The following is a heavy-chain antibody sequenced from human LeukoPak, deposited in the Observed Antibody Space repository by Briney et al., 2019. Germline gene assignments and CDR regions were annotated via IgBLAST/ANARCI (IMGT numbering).Heavy chain of an antibody. D-gene: IGHD2-21*01. CDR2: ILPTGEP. V-gene: IGHV4-4*07. CDR1: GGSISNNY. CDR3: ARDYIWQFDL. J-gene: IGHJ4*02. Sequence: SETLSLTCTVSGGSISNNYWSWIRQPAGKGLDGIGRILPTGEPSYHSSLMSRVSLSLDPSNNQFSLNLHSVTAAYTAVYYCARDYIWQFDLWGQGALATVSS.